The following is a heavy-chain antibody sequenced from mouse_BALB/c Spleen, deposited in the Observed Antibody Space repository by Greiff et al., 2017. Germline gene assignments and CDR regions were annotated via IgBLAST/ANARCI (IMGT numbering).Heavy chain of an antibody. Sequence: EVQLVESGGGLVQPGGSRKLSCAASGFTFSSFGMHWVRQAPEKGLEWVAYISSGSSTIYYADTVKGRFTISRDNPKNTLFLQMTSLRSEDTAMYYCAREDSLMDYWGQGTSVTVSS. V-gene: IGHV5-17*02. CDR3: AREDSLMDY. CDR2: ISSGSSTI. CDR1: GFTFSSFG. J-gene: IGHJ4*01.